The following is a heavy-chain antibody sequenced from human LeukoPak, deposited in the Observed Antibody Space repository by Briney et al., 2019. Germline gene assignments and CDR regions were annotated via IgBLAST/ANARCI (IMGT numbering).Heavy chain of an antibody. CDR1: GGSINSYY. CDR2: IHYSGST. Sequence: SETLSLTCTVPGGSINSYYWSWIRQPPGKGLECIGYIHYSGSTNYDPSLKSRVTISVDTSKNQFSLKLSSVTAADTAVYYCARGGSYGAFDIWGQGTMVTVSS. V-gene: IGHV4-59*01. J-gene: IGHJ3*02. CDR3: ARGGSYGAFDI. D-gene: IGHD3-16*01.